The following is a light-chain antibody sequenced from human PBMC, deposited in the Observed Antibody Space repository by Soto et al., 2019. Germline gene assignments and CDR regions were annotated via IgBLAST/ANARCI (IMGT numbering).Light chain of an antibody. V-gene: IGKV1-5*03. J-gene: IGKJ1*01. CDR3: QQHNSYPRT. CDR1: KGIVSG. CDR2: KAS. Sequence: DIRRTRSPSTLSPSVGDRVTIICRAGKGIVSGLAWYRQNPGKAPRVLIYKASSLEMGVPSRFSGSESGTEFTLTISSLQPDDFETYYCQQHNSYPRTFGQGTKVEIK.